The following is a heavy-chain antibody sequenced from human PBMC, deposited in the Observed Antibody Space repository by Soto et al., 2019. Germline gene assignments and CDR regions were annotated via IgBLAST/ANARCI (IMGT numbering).Heavy chain of an antibody. CDR1: GYTFTKYH. D-gene: IGHD5-12*01. V-gene: IGHV1-46*01. Sequence: ASVKVSCKASGYTFTKYHMHWVRQAPGQGLEWIGIINPSSGTPTYAQKFQGRVTMTRDTSTTIVYMEVSSLRSEDTAVYYCARRIVATETFDYWGQGTLVTVSS. CDR2: INPSSGTP. CDR3: ARRIVATETFDY. J-gene: IGHJ4*02.